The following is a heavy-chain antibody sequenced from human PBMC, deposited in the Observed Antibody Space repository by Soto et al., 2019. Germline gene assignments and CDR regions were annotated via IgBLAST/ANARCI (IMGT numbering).Heavy chain of an antibody. D-gene: IGHD3-10*01. CDR1: GFTFSTYA. J-gene: IGHJ4*02. V-gene: IGHV3-23*01. CDR3: AKGGQSYDY. Sequence: GSLRLSCAASGFTFSTYAMSWVRQAPGKGLEWVSAISTSVGSTYYTDSVKGRFTISRDNSKNTLYLQMNSLRAEDTAVYYCAKGGQSYDYWGQGTLVTVSS. CDR2: ISTSVGST.